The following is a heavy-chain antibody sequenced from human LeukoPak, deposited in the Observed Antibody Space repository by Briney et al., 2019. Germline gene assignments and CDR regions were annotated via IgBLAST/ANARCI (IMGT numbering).Heavy chain of an antibody. J-gene: IGHJ2*01. D-gene: IGHD3-10*01. CDR3: ARGLGGDQGYFDL. V-gene: IGHV3-9*01. Sequence: GGSLRLSCAASGFIFDDYAMHWVRQAPGKGLEWVSGISWNSGSLAYADSVKGRFTISRDNAKNSLYLQINSLRTEDTALYYCARGLGGDQGYFDLWGRGTLATVSS. CDR2: ISWNSGSL. CDR1: GFIFDDYA.